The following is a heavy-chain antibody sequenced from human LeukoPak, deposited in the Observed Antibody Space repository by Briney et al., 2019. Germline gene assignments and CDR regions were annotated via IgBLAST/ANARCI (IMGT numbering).Heavy chain of an antibody. CDR1: GFTFSSYW. J-gene: IGHJ4*02. CDR3: VRGRTSGSSWPFDY. CDR2: IKQDGSEK. D-gene: IGHD6-13*01. V-gene: IGHV3-7*01. Sequence: GGSLRLSCAASGFTFSSYWMSWVRQAPGKGLEWVANIKQDGSEKYYVDSVKGRFTISRDNAKNSLSLQMNSLRAEDTAVYYCVRGRTSGSSWPFDYWGQGTLVTVSS.